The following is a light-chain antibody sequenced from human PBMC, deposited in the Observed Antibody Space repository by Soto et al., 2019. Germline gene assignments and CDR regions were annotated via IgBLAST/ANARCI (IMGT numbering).Light chain of an antibody. V-gene: IGLV2-8*01. CDR3: NSYAGSTTVI. CDR2: EVN. J-gene: IGLJ2*01. CDR1: SSDVGGVTF. Sequence: QSALTQPPSASGSPGQSVTISCTGTSSDVGGVTFVSWYQHHPGKAPRLLIYEVNKRPSGVPDRFSGSKSGNTASLTVSGLQGEDEADYYCNSYAGSTTVIFGGGTKVTVL.